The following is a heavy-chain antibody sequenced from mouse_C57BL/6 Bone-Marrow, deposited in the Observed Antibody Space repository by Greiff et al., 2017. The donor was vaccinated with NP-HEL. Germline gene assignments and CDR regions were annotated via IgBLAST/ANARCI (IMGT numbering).Heavy chain of an antibody. V-gene: IGHV1-72*01. D-gene: IGHD2-5*01. CDR2: IDPNSGGT. Sequence: LQPGAELVKPGASVKLSCKASGYTFTSYWMHWVKQRPGRGLEWIGRIDPNSGGTKYNEKFKSKATLTVDKPSSTAYMQLSSLTSEDSAVYYCARAYYSNYRSDAMDYWGQGTSVTVSS. J-gene: IGHJ4*01. CDR3: ARAYYSNYRSDAMDY. CDR1: GYTFTSYW.